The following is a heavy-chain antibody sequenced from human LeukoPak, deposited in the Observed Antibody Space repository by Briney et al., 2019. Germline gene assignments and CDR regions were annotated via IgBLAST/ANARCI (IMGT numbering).Heavy chain of an antibody. J-gene: IGHJ4*02. V-gene: IGHV3-23*01. CDR3: AKLGVAAHDY. CDR2: ISGSGGST. CDR1: GFTFSSYA. Sequence: GGSLRLSCAASGFTFSSYAMSGVRQAPGKGLEWVAAISGSGGSTYYADSVKGRFTISRDNSKNTRYLQMNSLRAEDTAVYYCAKLGVAAHDYWGQGTLVTVSS. D-gene: IGHD2-15*01.